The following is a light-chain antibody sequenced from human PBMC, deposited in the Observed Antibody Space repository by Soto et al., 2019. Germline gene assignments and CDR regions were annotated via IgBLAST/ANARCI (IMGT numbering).Light chain of an antibody. CDR3: QQYNNWPPIT. J-gene: IGKJ5*01. V-gene: IGKV3D-15*01. CDR2: GAS. CDR1: QSVGSS. Sequence: IVLTQSPATLSLSPGERATLSCRASQSVGSSLAWYQQKPGQAPRLLINGASSRATGIPDRFSGSGSGTEFTLTISSLQSEDFAVYYCQQYNNWPPITFGQGTRLEIK.